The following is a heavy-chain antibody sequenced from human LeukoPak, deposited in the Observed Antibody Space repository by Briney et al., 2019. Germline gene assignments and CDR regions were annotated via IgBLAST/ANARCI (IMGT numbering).Heavy chain of an antibody. D-gene: IGHD1-26*01. Sequence: GGSLRLSCAASGFTFSNYWITWVRQAPGKGLEWVANIKQDGSEKYYMDSVKGRFTISRDNAKNSLFLQMNSLRAEDTAVYYCARGDRVGVTTGHFDYWGQGTLVTVSS. V-gene: IGHV3-7*03. CDR1: GFTFSNYW. CDR3: ARGDRVGVTTGHFDY. J-gene: IGHJ4*02. CDR2: IKQDGSEK.